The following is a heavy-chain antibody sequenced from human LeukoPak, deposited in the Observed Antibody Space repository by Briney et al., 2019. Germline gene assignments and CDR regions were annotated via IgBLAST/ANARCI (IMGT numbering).Heavy chain of an antibody. CDR1: GCTFSSYA. J-gene: IGHJ6*03. V-gene: IGHV1-69*06. D-gene: IGHD5-24*01. CDR3: ARMDVGGGYNAHTDV. Sequence: ASVKVSCKASGCTFSSYAISWVRQAPGQGLEWMGGIIPIFGTPNYAQKFQGRVTITADKSTSTAYMELSSLRSEDTAVYYCARMDVGGGYNAHTDVWGKGTTVTVSS. CDR2: IIPIFGTP.